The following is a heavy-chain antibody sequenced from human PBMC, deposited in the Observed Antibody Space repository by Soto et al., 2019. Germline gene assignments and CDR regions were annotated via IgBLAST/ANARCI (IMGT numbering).Heavy chain of an antibody. CDR2: ISGSNSDT. CDR1: GFTFSNYA. Sequence: EVQLLESGGGLVQPGGSLRLSCVASGFTFSNYAMSWVRQAPGKGLEWVSTISGSNSDTHYADSVKGRFTISRDNSKNTLYLHMSSLRAEDSAIYYCVSRNLVGCSSTTCYAPFDYWGQGTLVTVSS. D-gene: IGHD2-2*01. CDR3: VSRNLVGCSSTTCYAPFDY. J-gene: IGHJ4*02. V-gene: IGHV3-23*01.